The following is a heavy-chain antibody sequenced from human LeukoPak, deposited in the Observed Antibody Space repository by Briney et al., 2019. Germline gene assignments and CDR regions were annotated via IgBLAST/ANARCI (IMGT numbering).Heavy chain of an antibody. CDR1: GFTFSSYG. Sequence: GGSLRLSCAASGFTFSSYGMSWVRQAPGKGLEWVSAISGSGGSTYYADSVKGRFTISRDNAKNSVYLQMHSLRAEDTAVYYCARDLKMSYSSGRYSWGTGSSNDYWGQGTLVTVSS. V-gene: IGHV3-23*01. CDR3: ARDLKMSYSSGRYSWGTGSSNDY. J-gene: IGHJ4*02. CDR2: ISGSGGST. D-gene: IGHD6-19*01.